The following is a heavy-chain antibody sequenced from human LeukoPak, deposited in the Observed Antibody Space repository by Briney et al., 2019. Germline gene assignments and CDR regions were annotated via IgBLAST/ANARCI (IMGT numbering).Heavy chain of an antibody. V-gene: IGHV3-30-3*01. Sequence: LPGGSLRLSCAASGFTFSSYAMHWVRQAPGKGLEWVAVISYDGSNKYYADSVKGRFTISRDNSKNTLYLQMNSLRAEDTAVYYCARDLGWLQPGGSFDYWGQGTLVTVS. CDR1: GFTFSSYA. D-gene: IGHD5-24*01. J-gene: IGHJ4*02. CDR2: ISYDGSNK. CDR3: ARDLGWLQPGGSFDY.